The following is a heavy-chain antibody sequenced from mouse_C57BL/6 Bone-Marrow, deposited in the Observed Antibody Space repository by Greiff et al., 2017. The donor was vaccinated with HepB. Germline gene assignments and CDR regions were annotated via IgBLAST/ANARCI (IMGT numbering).Heavy chain of an antibody. Sequence: EVQLQQSGPGLVKPSQSLSLTCSVTGYSITSGYYWNWIRQFPGNKLEWMGYISYDGSNNYNPSLKNRISITRDTSKNQFFLKLNSVTLEDTATYYGARVWAYAMDYWGEGTSVTVSS. J-gene: IGHJ4*01. V-gene: IGHV3-6*01. CDR3: ARVWAYAMDY. D-gene: IGHD1-1*02. CDR1: GYSITSGYY. CDR2: ISYDGSN.